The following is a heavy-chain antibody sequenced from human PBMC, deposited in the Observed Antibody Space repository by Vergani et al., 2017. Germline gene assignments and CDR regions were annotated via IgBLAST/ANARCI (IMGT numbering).Heavy chain of an antibody. CDR2: ISYDGSNK. CDR3: AKDKMRDVSYYYYGMDV. J-gene: IGHJ6*02. D-gene: IGHD5/OR15-5a*01. CDR1: GFTFSSYG. Sequence: QVQLVESGGGVVQPGRSLRLSCAASGFTFSSYGMHWVRQAPGKGLEWVAVISYDGSNKYYADSVKGRFTISRDNSKNTLYLQMNSLRAEDTAVYYCAKDKMRDVSYYYYGMDVWGQGTTVTVSS. V-gene: IGHV3-30*18.